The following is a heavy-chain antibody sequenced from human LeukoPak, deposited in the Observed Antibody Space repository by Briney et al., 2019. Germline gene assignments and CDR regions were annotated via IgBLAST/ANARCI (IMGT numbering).Heavy chain of an antibody. J-gene: IGHJ3*02. CDR3: ARTTHYDFWSGWGAFDI. Sequence: SDTLSLTCTVSGGSISSYYWSWIRQPPGKGLEWIGYIYYNGSTNYNPSLKSRVTISVDASKNQFSLKLSSVTAADTAVYYCARTTHYDFWSGWGAFDIWGQGTMVTVSS. D-gene: IGHD3-3*01. CDR2: IYYNGST. V-gene: IGHV4-59*07. CDR1: GGSISSYY.